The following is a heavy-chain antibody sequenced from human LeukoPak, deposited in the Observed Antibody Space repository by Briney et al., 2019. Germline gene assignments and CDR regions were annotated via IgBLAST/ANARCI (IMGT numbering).Heavy chain of an antibody. Sequence: SVKVSCKASGYTFSTYGISWVRQAPAQGLEWMGGIIPIFGTANYAQKFQGRVTITTDESTSTAYMELSSLRSEDTAVYYCARGRYSSSHGIYYFDYWGQGTLVTVSS. CDR3: ARGRYSSSHGIYYFDY. D-gene: IGHD6-6*01. V-gene: IGHV1-69*05. CDR1: GYTFSTYG. CDR2: IIPIFGTA. J-gene: IGHJ4*02.